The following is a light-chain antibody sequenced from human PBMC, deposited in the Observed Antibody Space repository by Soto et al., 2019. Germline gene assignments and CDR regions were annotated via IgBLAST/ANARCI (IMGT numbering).Light chain of an antibody. CDR2: AAS. J-gene: IGKJ2*01. V-gene: IGKV1-8*01. Sequence: AIRMTQSPSSLSASTGDRVTITCRASQGISSYLAWYQQKPGKAPKLLIYAASTLQSGVPSRFSGSGSGTDFTLTISCLQSEDFAVYYCQQYGSSPHTFGQGTKLDI. CDR1: QGISSY. CDR3: QQYGSSPHT.